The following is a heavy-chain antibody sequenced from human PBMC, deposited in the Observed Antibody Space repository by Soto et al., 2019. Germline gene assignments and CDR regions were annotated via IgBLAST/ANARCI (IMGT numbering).Heavy chain of an antibody. CDR2: ISGSGGST. D-gene: IGHD5-12*01. CDR3: AKDAGYGENY. CDR1: VFTFSSYA. Sequence: PWGSLRLSCSASVFTFSSYAMSWFRQAPGKGLEWVSAISGSGGSTYYADSVKGRFAISRDNSKNTLYLQMNSLRAEDTAVYYCAKDAGYGENYWGQGTLVTVSS. J-gene: IGHJ4*02. V-gene: IGHV3-23*01.